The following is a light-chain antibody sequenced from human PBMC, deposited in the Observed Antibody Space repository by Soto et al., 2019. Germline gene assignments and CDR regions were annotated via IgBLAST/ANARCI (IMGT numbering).Light chain of an antibody. CDR3: GAWDRGLKAGV. V-gene: IGLV1-51*02. CDR2: ENE. CDR1: SSNIGRNY. Sequence: QSVLTQPPSVSAAPGEKVTISCSGTSSNIGRNYVSWYQQLTGSAPKLLIYENERRPSWIPDRFSGSKSGTAATLDITGLQTWDEADYYCGAWDRGLKAGVFGGGTKLTVL. J-gene: IGLJ3*02.